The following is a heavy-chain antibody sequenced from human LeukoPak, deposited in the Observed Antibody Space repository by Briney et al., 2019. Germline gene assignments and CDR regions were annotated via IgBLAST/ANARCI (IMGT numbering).Heavy chain of an antibody. J-gene: IGHJ4*02. CDR3: AREVMDNLRFNY. V-gene: IGHV1-46*01. CDR1: GYTFTSYY. Sequence: ASVKVSCKASGYTFTSYYMHWVRQAPGQGLEWMGIINPSGGDTSYAQKFQGRLTMTRDTSTNTVYMELTSLRSEDTAVYYCAREVMDNLRFNYWGQGTLVTVSS. CDR2: INPSGGDT. D-gene: IGHD1-14*01.